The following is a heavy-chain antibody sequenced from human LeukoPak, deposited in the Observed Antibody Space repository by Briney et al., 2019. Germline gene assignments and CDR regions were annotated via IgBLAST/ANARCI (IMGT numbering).Heavy chain of an antibody. CDR3: ARVSDTSMVTPGFDS. V-gene: IGHV1-18*01. CDR2: VSTSNGDT. Sequence: ASVTVSCKTSGYNFNRYTITWVRQAPGQGLEWMGWVSTSNGDTSYADKFQGRVTMTTETVTKTAYMELGRLRSGDTAMYFCARVSDTSMVTPGFDSWGQGTLVTVSS. J-gene: IGHJ4*02. CDR1: GYNFNRYT. D-gene: IGHD5-18*01.